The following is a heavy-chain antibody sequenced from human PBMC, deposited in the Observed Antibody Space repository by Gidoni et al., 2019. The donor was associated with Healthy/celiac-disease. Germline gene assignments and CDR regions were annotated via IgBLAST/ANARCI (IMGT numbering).Heavy chain of an antibody. Sequence: EVQLLESGGGLVQPGGSLRLSCAASGFTFSSYAMSWVRQAPGTGLEWVSAISGRGGSTYYADSVKGRVTISRDNSKNTLYLQMNSLRAEDTAVYYCAKPTYYYDSSGYRKVGYFDYWGQGTLVTVSS. J-gene: IGHJ4*02. CDR2: ISGRGGST. V-gene: IGHV3-23*01. D-gene: IGHD3-22*01. CDR3: AKPTYYYDSSGYRKVGYFDY. CDR1: GFTFSSYA.